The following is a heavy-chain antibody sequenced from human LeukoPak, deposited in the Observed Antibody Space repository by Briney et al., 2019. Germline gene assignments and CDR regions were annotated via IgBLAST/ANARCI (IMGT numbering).Heavy chain of an antibody. CDR3: ARHPGRRYYDSSGYYTAAGWFDP. V-gene: IGHV4-39*07. Sequence: SETLSLTCSVSGGSISSSAYYWGWIRQPPGQGLEWIGSIYYSGNTYYNPSLKSPVTISIDTSKNQFSLRLISVTAADTAVYYCARHPGRRYYDSSGYYTAAGWFDPWGQGTLVTVSS. CDR1: GGSISSSAYY. J-gene: IGHJ5*02. D-gene: IGHD3-22*01. CDR2: IYYSGNT.